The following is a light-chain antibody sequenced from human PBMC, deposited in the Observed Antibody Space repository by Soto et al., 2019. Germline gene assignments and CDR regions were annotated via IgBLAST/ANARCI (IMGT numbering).Light chain of an antibody. V-gene: IGKV3-15*01. Sequence: EKVKTQSPAASSETPGERATLSCRASQSVNSILAWYQQKPGQAPRLLLYGASTRATGIPARFSGSASGTEFTLTISILQSEDSAVYYCQQYNDWPLTFGGGTKVDIK. J-gene: IGKJ4*01. CDR1: QSVNSI. CDR2: GAS. CDR3: QQYNDWPLT.